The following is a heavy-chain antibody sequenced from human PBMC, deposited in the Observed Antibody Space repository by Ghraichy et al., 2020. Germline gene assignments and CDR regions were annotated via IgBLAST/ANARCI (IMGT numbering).Heavy chain of an antibody. CDR2: IYYGGNT. V-gene: IGHV4-39*01. CDR3: ARHGSLRNLNWFDP. D-gene: IGHD2-2*03. Sequence: SETLSLTCTVSGGSISFSSYFWGWIRQPPGKGLEWIGSIYYGGNTYYNPSLKSRVTISVDTSKNQFSLTLTSVTAADTAVYYCARHGSLRNLNWFDPWGQGTLVTVSS. J-gene: IGHJ5*02. CDR1: GGSISFSSYF.